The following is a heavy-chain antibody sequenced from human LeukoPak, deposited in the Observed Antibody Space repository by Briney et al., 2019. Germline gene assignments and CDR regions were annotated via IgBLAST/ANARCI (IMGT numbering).Heavy chain of an antibody. CDR1: GFTFSSYW. CDR2: IKQDGSEK. J-gene: IGHJ4*02. V-gene: IGHV3-7*01. Sequence: GGSLRLSCAASGFTFSSYWMSWVRQAPGKGLEWVANIKQDGSEKYYVDSVKGRFTISRDNAKNSLYLQMNSLRAEDTAVYYCARLDTAMVTEWYFDYWGQGTLVTVSS. D-gene: IGHD5-18*01. CDR3: ARLDTAMVTEWYFDY.